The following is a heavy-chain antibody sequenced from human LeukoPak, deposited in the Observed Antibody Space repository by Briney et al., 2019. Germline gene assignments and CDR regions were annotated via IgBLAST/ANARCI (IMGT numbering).Heavy chain of an antibody. CDR3: ARDRAGGAFDY. V-gene: IGHV3-21*01. Sequence: SGGSLRLSCAASGFTFDDYGMNWVRQAPGKGLEWVSSISGSSSYKYYADSVKGRFTISRDNAKNSLYLQMNSLRAEDTAVYYCARDRAGGAFDYWGQGTLVTVSS. CDR2: ISGSSSYK. CDR1: GFTFDDYG. J-gene: IGHJ4*02. D-gene: IGHD1-26*01.